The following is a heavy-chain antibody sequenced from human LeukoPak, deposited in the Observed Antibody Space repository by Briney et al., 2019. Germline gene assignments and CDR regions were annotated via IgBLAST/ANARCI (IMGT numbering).Heavy chain of an antibody. CDR1: GFTVSSNY. CDR3: ARELLVGAFDI. D-gene: IGHD1-26*01. J-gene: IGHJ3*02. V-gene: IGHV3-53*01. CDR2: IYSGGST. Sequence: GGSLRLSCAASGFTVSSNYMSWVRQAPGKGLEWVSVIYSGGSTYYADSVKGRFTISRDNSKNTLYLQMNSLRAEDTAVYYCARELLVGAFDIWGQGTMVTVSS.